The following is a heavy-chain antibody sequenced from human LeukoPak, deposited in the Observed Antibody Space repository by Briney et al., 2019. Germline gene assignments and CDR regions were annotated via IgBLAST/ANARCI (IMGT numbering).Heavy chain of an antibody. CDR3: ARDSTTRGYYYDSSGSSPYDY. CDR1: GFTFSSYS. CDR2: ISSSSTI. D-gene: IGHD3-22*01. J-gene: IGHJ4*02. V-gene: IGHV3-48*01. Sequence: GGSLRLSCAASGFTFSSYSMNWVRQAPGKGLEWVSYISSSSTIYYADSVKGRFTISRDNAKNSLYLQMNSLRAEDTAVYYCARDSTTRGYYYDSSGSSPYDYWGQGTLVTVSS.